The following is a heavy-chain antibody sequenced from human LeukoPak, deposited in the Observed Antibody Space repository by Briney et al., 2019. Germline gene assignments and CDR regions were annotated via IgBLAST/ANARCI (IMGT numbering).Heavy chain of an antibody. V-gene: IGHV3-7*01. D-gene: IGHD3-9*01. J-gene: IGHJ4*02. CDR3: AREESTG. CDR2: IKKDGSEK. Sequence: PGGSLRLSCAASGFSLSSYWMSWVRQAPGKGLEWVANIKKDGSEKNYVDSVKGRFTISRDNANNSLYLQMNSLRAEDTAVYYCAREESTGWGQGTLVTVSS. CDR1: GFSLSSYW.